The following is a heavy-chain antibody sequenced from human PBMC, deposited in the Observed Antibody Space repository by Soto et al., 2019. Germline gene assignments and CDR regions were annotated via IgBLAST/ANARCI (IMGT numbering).Heavy chain of an antibody. CDR3: ARGVKGYYALDV. CDR2: IKFDGATT. Sequence: EVQLVESGGGLVQPGGSLRLSCAASGFTFTTYWMHWVRQAPGKGLVWVSRIKFDGATTNYADSVKGRFTISRDNAKNTVYLQMNSLTAEDTALYYCARGVKGYYALDVWCQVNTVTVSS. D-gene: IGHD6-13*01. CDR1: GFTFTTYW. V-gene: IGHV3-74*01. J-gene: IGHJ6*02.